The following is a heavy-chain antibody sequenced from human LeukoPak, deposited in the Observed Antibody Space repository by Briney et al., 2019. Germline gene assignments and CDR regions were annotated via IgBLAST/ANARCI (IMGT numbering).Heavy chain of an antibody. Sequence: PGGSLRLSCAASGFTFSSNGMSWVRQAPGRGLEWVSVISGSGGSTDYTDSVKGRFTISRDNSKNTLYLQMNSLRAEDTAVYYCAREPYDSSGYPWGQGTLVTVSS. CDR2: ISGSGGST. J-gene: IGHJ5*02. CDR1: GFTFSSNG. CDR3: AREPYDSSGYP. D-gene: IGHD3-22*01. V-gene: IGHV3-23*01.